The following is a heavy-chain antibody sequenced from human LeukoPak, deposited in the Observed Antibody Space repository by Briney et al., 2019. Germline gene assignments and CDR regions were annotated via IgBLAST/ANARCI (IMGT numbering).Heavy chain of an antibody. V-gene: IGHV3-15*01. CDR3: TRDRGSGWY. Sequence: GGSLRLSCAASGFTFGNAWMNWVRQAPGGGLEWVGRIKTKIEGETTDYAAPLKDRFTISRDDSRNTPYLQMKSLQPEDTAVYYCTRDRGSGWYWGQGALVTVSS. D-gene: IGHD6-19*01. J-gene: IGHJ4*02. CDR2: IKTKIEGETT. CDR1: GFTFGNAW.